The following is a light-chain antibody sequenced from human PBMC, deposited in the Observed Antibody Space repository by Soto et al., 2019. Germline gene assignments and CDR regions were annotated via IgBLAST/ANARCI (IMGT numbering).Light chain of an antibody. CDR3: QQYYTKPLT. CDR2: WAS. CDR1: QSVLYSSNNKNY. Sequence: DIVMNQSPDSLAVSLGERATINCKSSQSVLYSSNNKNYLAWYQQKAGQPPKLLIYWASIRESGVPDRFSGSGSGTDFTLTISSLQAEDVALYYCQQYYTKPLTFGGGTRLEI. V-gene: IGKV4-1*01. J-gene: IGKJ4*02.